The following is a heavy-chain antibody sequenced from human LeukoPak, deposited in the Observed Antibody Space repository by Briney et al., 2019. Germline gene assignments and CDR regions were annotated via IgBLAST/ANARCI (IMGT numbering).Heavy chain of an antibody. V-gene: IGHV1-24*01. D-gene: IGHD1-26*01. CDR2: FDPEDGET. Sequence: GASVKVSCKVSGYTLTELSMHWVRQAPGKGLEWMGGFDPEDGETIYAQKFQGRVTMTEDTSTDTAYMELSSLRSEDTAVYYCATAKRGSGSYDYWGQGTLVTVSS. J-gene: IGHJ4*02. CDR3: ATAKRGSGSYDY. CDR1: GYTLTELS.